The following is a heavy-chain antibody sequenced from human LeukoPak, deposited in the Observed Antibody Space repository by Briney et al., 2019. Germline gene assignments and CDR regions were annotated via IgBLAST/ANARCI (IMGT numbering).Heavy chain of an antibody. Sequence: PSETLSLTCSVSGGSISSGGYYWSWIRQPPGKGLEWIGYIYHSGSTYYNPSLKSRVTISVDRSKNQFSLKLSSVTAADTAVYYCARDRNSSGYPYYFDYWGQGTLVTVSS. CDR2: IYHSGST. V-gene: IGHV4-30-2*01. CDR3: ARDRNSSGYPYYFDY. J-gene: IGHJ4*02. D-gene: IGHD3-22*01. CDR1: GGSISSGGYY.